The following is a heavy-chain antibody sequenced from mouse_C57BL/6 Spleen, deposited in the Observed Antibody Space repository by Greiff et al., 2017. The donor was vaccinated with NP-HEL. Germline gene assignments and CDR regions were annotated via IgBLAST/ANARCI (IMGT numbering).Heavy chain of an antibody. CDR2: ISDGGSYT. CDR1: GFTFSSYA. D-gene: IGHD1-1*01. V-gene: IGHV5-4*01. CDR3: ARDGYGSSYVGYFDV. J-gene: IGHJ1*03. Sequence: EVKLMESGGGLVKPGGSLKLSCAASGFTFSSYAMSWVRQTPEKRLEWVATISDGGSYTYYPDNVKGRFTISRDNAKNNLYLQMSHLKSKDTAMYYCARDGYGSSYVGYFDVWGTGTTVTVSS.